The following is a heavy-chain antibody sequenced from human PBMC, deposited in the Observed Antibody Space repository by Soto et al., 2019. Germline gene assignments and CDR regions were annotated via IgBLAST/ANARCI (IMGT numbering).Heavy chain of an antibody. Sequence: QVQLQESGPGLVKPSGTLSLTCAVFGGSISNSNWWTWVRQPPGKGLDWIGEIFHSGSTNYNSSLTGRVTISVDKANNQFSLKRSSVTAEDTAVYYCAHRPLVGAAIWGQGTLVTVSS. CDR2: IFHSGST. CDR1: GGSISNSNW. J-gene: IGHJ4*02. D-gene: IGHD1-26*01. CDR3: AHRPLVGAAI. V-gene: IGHV4-4*02.